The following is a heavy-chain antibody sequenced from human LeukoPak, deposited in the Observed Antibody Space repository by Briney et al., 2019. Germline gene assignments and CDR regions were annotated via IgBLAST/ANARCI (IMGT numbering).Heavy chain of an antibody. CDR2: INPSGGST. J-gene: IGHJ6*03. D-gene: IGHD2-2*01. CDR3: ARDFRGGYCSSTSCYPPYYYYYMDV. CDR1: GYTFTSYY. Sequence: GASVKVSCKASGYTFTSYYMHWVRQALGQGLEWMGIINPSGGSTSYAEKFQGRVAMTRDMSTSTVYMELSSLRSEDTAVYYCARDFRGGYCSSTSCYPPYYYYYMDVWGKGTTVTVSS. V-gene: IGHV1-46*01.